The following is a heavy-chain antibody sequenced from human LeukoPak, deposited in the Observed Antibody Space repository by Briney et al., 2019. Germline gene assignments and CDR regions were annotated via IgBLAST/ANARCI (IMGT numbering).Heavy chain of an antibody. V-gene: IGHV3-23*01. CDR3: ARLREIPVFGVVTKSTSYFDY. CDR2: VSGSGTSP. J-gene: IGHJ4*02. CDR1: RFTFSSYA. D-gene: IGHD3-3*01. Sequence: GGSLRLSCVASRFTFSSYAMSWVRQAPGKGLEWVSAVSGSGTSPYYADSVKGRFTISRDNSKNTLYLQMNSLRAEDTAVYYCARLREIPVFGVVTKSTSYFDYWGQGTLVTVSS.